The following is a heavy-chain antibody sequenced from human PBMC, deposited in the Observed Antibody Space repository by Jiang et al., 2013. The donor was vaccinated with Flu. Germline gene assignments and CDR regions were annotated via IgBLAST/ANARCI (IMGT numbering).Heavy chain of an antibody. Sequence: KGLEWIGSIYYSGSTYYNPSLKSRVTISVDTSKNQFSLRLSSVTAADTAVYYCARHPRRYYGSGRMLTWFDPWGQGTLVTVSS. CDR3: ARHPRRYYGSGRMLTWFDP. CDR2: IYYSGST. J-gene: IGHJ5*02. V-gene: IGHV4-39*01. D-gene: IGHD3-10*01.